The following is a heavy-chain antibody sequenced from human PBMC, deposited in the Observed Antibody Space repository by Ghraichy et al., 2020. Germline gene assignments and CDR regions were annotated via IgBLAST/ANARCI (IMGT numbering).Heavy chain of an antibody. J-gene: IGHJ1*01. CDR2: ITTGGVA. CDR1: GFTLSNYA. CDR3: AKESPWGWISQFLTVHH. Sequence: GESLRLSCAASGFTLSNYAMSWVRQAPGKGLEWVAGITTGGVAYYSESVKGRFTLSRDNPRNSVYLQMDRLRADDTALYYCAKESPWGWISQFLTVHHWGHGTLVTVSS. D-gene: IGHD2-2*03. V-gene: IGHV3-23*01.